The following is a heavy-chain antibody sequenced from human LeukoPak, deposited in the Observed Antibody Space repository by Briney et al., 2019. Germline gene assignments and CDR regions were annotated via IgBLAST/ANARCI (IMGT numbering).Heavy chain of an antibody. CDR3: ARRLGYCSSTSCYTSYYYYYYMDV. D-gene: IGHD2-2*02. J-gene: IGHJ6*03. V-gene: IGHV4-59*12. CDR2: IYYGGST. CDR1: GDSINSNY. Sequence: WETLSLTCSVSGDSINSNYWSWMRQPPGKGLEWIGYIYYGGSTNYNPSLKSRVSMSVDTSKNQFSLNLSSVTAADTAVYYCARRLGYCSSTSCYTSYYYYYYMDVWGKGTTVTVSS.